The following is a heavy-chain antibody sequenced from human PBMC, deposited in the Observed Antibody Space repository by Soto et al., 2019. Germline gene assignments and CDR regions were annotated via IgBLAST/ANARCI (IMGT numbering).Heavy chain of an antibody. J-gene: IGHJ4*02. CDR3: ARAYCGGDCSGDY. Sequence: ASVKVSCKASGYTFTTYAMHWVRQAPGQRLEWMGWINTGNGNTKYSQNFRGRVTITRDTSASTAYMEMNSLSSEYTAVYYCARAYCGGDCSGDYWGQGTLVTVSS. CDR2: INTGNGNT. CDR1: GYTFTTYA. D-gene: IGHD2-21*02. V-gene: IGHV1-3*04.